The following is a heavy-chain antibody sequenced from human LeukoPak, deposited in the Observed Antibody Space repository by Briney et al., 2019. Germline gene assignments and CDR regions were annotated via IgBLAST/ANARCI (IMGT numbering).Heavy chain of an antibody. J-gene: IGHJ3*02. CDR3: TKDRPHFIVVIPAAIEGAFDI. CDR1: GFEFSTYA. D-gene: IGHD2-2*01. V-gene: IGHV3-23*01. CDR2: ISGGGETT. Sequence: GGSLRLSCAGSGFEFSTYAMNWVRQAPGKGLEWVSSISGGGETTYSADSVEGRFTISRDNSKNTLYLQMNSLRAEDTAVYYCTKDRPHFIVVIPAAIEGAFDIWGRGTMVTVSS.